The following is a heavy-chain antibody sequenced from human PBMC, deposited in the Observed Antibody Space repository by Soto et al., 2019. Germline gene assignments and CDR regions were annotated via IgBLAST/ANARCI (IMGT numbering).Heavy chain of an antibody. CDR3: STRAYDTNCYYRFDP. Sequence: SETLSLTCAVYGGSFSGHSWTWIRQSPGKGLEWIGDINHSGRVNYSPSLKSRVTISLDTSKNQFSLTLSAVTAADTAMYYCSTRAYDTNCYYRFDPWSQGTRGTVSA. V-gene: IGHV4-34*01. J-gene: IGHJ5*01. CDR2: INHSGRV. D-gene: IGHD3-22*01. CDR1: GGSFSGHS.